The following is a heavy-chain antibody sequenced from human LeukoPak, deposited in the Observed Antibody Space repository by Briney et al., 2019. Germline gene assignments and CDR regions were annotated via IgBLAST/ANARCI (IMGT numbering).Heavy chain of an antibody. V-gene: IGHV3-23*01. CDR3: ARFQPIYTNSYAWFDP. Sequence: GGSLRLSCAASGFTFSNYAMSWVRQAPGKGLEWVSAISGSGGSTYYADSVEGRFTISRDNSKNTLYLQMNSLRAEDTAVYYCARFQPIYTNSYAWFDPWGQGTLVTVSS. CDR1: GFTFSNYA. D-gene: IGHD2-8*01. CDR2: ISGSGGST. J-gene: IGHJ5*02.